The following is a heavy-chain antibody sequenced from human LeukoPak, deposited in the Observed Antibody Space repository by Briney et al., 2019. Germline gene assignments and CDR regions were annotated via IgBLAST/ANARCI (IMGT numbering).Heavy chain of an antibody. J-gene: IGHJ4*02. CDR3: ARGEKGATPDFDY. CDR2: IIPIFGTA. D-gene: IGHD5-12*01. CDR1: GGTFSSYA. Sequence: SVKVSCKASGGTFSSYAISWVRQAPGQGLEWMGGIIPIFGTANYAQKFQGRVTITTDESTSTAYMELRSLRSEDTAVYYCARGEKGATPDFDYWGQGTLVTVSS. V-gene: IGHV1-69*05.